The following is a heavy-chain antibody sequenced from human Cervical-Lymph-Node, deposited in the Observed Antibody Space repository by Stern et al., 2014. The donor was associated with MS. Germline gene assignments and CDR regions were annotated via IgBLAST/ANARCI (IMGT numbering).Heavy chain of an antibody. CDR1: GFTFNAYA. V-gene: IGHV3-30*04. Sequence: QLVQSGGGVVQPGRSLRLSCAASGFTFNAYALHWVRQAPGKGLDWVALISGDGSNQYYADSVKGRFTISRDNSKNTLYLQMNSLRVVDSAVYYCATDLGLENWGQGTLVTVSS. CDR2: ISGDGSNQ. J-gene: IGHJ4*01. CDR3: ATDLGLEN. D-gene: IGHD2/OR15-2a*01.